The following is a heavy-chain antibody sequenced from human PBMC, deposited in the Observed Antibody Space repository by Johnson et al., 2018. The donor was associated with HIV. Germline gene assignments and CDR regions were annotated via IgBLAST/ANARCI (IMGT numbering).Heavy chain of an antibody. CDR1: GFTFSSYD. D-gene: IGHD1-26*01. V-gene: IGHV3-13*01. Sequence: VQLVESGGGLVQPGGSLRLSCAASGFTFSSYDMHWVRQATGKGLEWVSAIGTAGDTYYPGSVKGRLPISRENAKNSLYLQMNSLRAGDPAVYYCARGERFGGTQEAFDIWGQGTMVTVSS. CDR2: IGTAGDT. J-gene: IGHJ3*02. CDR3: ARGERFGGTQEAFDI.